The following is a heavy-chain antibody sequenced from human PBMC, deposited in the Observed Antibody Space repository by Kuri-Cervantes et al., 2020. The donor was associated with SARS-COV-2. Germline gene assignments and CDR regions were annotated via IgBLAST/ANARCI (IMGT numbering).Heavy chain of an antibody. V-gene: IGHV3-48*03. CDR1: GFVFDFHE. Sequence: GGSLRLSCLTSGFVFDFHEMNWVRQAPGKGLEWLAYISPTASTIYYADSVTGRFTISRDNAQNAVYLHMKSLRADDTAVYYCARVRAMDMWGQGTMVTVSS. D-gene: IGHD2-2*01. CDR2: ISPTASTI. J-gene: IGHJ3*02. CDR3: ARVRAMDM.